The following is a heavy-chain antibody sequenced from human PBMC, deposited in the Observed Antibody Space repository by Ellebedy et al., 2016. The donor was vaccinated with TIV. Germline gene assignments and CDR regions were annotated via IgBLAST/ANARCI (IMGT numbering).Heavy chain of an antibody. CDR1: GYTLTTYA. D-gene: IGHD1-26*01. CDR3: ARGVGTTDKNYFDY. CDR2: INTNTGNP. V-gene: IGHV7-4-1*02. J-gene: IGHJ4*02. Sequence: AASVKVSCKASGYTLTTYAINWVRQAPGQGLEWMGWINTNTGNPTYAQGFTGRFVFSLDTSVSTAYLQISSLKADDTAVYYCARGVGTTDKNYFDYWGQGTLVTVSS.